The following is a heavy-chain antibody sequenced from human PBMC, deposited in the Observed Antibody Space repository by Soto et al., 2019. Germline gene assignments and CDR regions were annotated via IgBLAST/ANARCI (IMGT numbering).Heavy chain of an antibody. V-gene: IGHV1-69*13. D-gene: IGHD3-22*01. CDR2: IIPIFGTA. J-gene: IGHJ4*02. CDR3: TRESSGYIAPDY. Sequence: SVKVSCKASGGTLSSYAISWVRQAPGQGLEWMGGIIPIFGTANYAQKFQGRVTITADESTSTAYMELSSLRSEDTAVYYCTRESSGYIAPDYWGQGTLVTSPQ. CDR1: GGTLSSYA.